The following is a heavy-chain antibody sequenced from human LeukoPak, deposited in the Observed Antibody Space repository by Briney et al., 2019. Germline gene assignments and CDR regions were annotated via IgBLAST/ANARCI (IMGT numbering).Heavy chain of an antibody. CDR2: IYYDGST. D-gene: IGHD4/OR15-4a*01. J-gene: IGHJ4*02. V-gene: IGHV4-61*09. CDR1: GASISSGSYH. Sequence: PPQTLSLTCTLSGASISSGSYHWSWTRQPAGKRRESIGHIYYDGSTNYNPSLKSRVTISVDTSKSQFSLKVSSVTAADTGIYYCAREVGSACDRGLCYYFDFWGQGALVTVSS. CDR3: AREVGSACDRGLCYYFDF.